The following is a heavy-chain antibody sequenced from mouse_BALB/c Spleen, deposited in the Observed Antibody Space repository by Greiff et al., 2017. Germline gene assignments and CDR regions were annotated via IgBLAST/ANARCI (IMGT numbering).Heavy chain of an antibody. J-gene: IGHJ4*01. CDR1: GFTFSSYG. D-gene: IGHD1-1*01. Sequence: EVKLVESGGDLVKPGGSLKLSCAASGFTFSSYGMSWVRQTPDKRLELVATINSNGGSTYYPDSVKGRFTISRDNAKNTLYLQMSSLKSEDTAMYYCAKRGDYYPYAMDYWGQGTSVTVSS. CDR3: AKRGDYYPYAMDY. CDR2: INSNGGST. V-gene: IGHV5-6-3*01.